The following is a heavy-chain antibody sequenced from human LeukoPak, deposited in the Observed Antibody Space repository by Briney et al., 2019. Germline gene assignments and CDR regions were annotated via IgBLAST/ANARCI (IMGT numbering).Heavy chain of an antibody. Sequence: SVKVSCKASGGTFSSYAISWVRQAPGQGLEWMGGIIPILGTANYAQKFQGRVTITADESPSTAYMELSSLRSEDTAVYYCARAGDSSGYYSEYYYGMDVWGPGTTVTVSS. V-gene: IGHV1-69*13. D-gene: IGHD3-22*01. CDR1: GGTFSSYA. J-gene: IGHJ6*02. CDR3: ARAGDSSGYYSEYYYGMDV. CDR2: IIPILGTA.